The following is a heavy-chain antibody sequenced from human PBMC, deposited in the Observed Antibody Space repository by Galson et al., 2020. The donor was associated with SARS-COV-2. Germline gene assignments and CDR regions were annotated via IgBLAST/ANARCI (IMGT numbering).Heavy chain of an antibody. V-gene: IGHV3-11*03. Sequence: GESLKISCASSGLSFSDYYMSWIRQAPGKGLEWVAYISSSGSYTNYLDSVQGRFTISSDNTKNSLFLQMNSLRAGDTAVYYCASSYNSGWLGDAFDMWGQGTMVTVSS. CDR2: ISSSGSYT. CDR3: ASSYNSGWLGDAFDM. D-gene: IGHD6-19*01. J-gene: IGHJ3*02. CDR1: GLSFSDYY.